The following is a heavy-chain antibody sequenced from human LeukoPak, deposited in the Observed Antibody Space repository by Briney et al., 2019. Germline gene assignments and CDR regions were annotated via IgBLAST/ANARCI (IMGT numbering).Heavy chain of an antibody. D-gene: IGHD5-18*01. J-gene: IGHJ4*02. CDR1: GVTFSSYS. CDR2: ISSSSSYI. V-gene: IGHV3-21*01. CDR3: ARVDTAMLTVDY. Sequence: GGSLRLSCAASGVTFSSYSMNWVRQAPGKGLEWVSSISSSSSYIYYADSVKGRFTISRDNAKNSLYLQMNSLRAEDTAVYYCARVDTAMLTVDYWGQGTLVTVSS.